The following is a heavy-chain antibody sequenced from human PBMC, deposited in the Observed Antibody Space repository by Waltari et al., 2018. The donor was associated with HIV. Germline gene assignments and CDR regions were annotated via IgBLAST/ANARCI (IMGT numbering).Heavy chain of an antibody. Sequence: EVQLVESGGGLVKPGGSLRLSCAASGFTFSNAWMSWVRQAPGKGLEWVGRIKSKTDGGPTDFAAPVKGRFTISREYSKNTLYLQMNSLKTEDTAVYYCTTDSEFDMITFGGVTPRLAFDIWGQGTMVTVSS. CDR3: TTDSEFDMITFGGVTPRLAFDI. J-gene: IGHJ3*02. CDR1: GFTFSNAW. CDR2: IKSKTDGGPT. V-gene: IGHV3-15*01. D-gene: IGHD3-16*01.